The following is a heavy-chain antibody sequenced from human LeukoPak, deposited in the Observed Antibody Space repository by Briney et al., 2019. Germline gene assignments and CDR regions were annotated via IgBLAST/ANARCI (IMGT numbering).Heavy chain of an antibody. D-gene: IGHD4-17*01. CDR2: IYSGGST. CDR3: AGTDYGDYSTGYYGMDV. CDR1: GFTVSSNY. V-gene: IGHV3-66*01. Sequence: GGSLTLSCAASGFTVSSNYMSWVRQAPGKGLEWVSVIYSGGSTYYADSVKGRFTISRDNSKNTLYLQMNSLRAEDTAVYYCAGTDYGDYSTGYYGMDVWGQGTTVTVSS. J-gene: IGHJ6*02.